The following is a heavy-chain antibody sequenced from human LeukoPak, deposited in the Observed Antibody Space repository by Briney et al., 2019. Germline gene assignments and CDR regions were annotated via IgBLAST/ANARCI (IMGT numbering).Heavy chain of an antibody. J-gene: IGHJ4*02. CDR1: GFTFSDYY. CDR3: ARRRYFDSLYYFDY. V-gene: IGHV3-11*01. CDR2: ISSSGSTI. D-gene: IGHD3-9*01. Sequence: PGGSLRLSCAASGFTFSDYYMSWIRQAPGKGLEWVSYISSSGSTIYYADSVKGRFTISRDNAKNSLYLQMNSLRAEDTAVYYCARRRYFDSLYYFDYWGQGTLVTVSS.